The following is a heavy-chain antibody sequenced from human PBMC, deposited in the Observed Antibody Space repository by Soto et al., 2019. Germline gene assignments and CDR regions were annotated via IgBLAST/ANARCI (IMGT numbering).Heavy chain of an antibody. CDR1: GGSISSGGYY. CDR3: ASGSRVPYYFDY. V-gene: IGHV4-31*03. CDR2: IYYSGST. Sequence: SLTCTVSGGSISSGGYYWSWIRQHPGKGLEWIGYIYYSGSTYYNPSLKSRVTISVDTSKNQFSLKLSSVTAADTAVYYCASGSRVPYYFDYWGQGTLVTVSS. J-gene: IGHJ4*02.